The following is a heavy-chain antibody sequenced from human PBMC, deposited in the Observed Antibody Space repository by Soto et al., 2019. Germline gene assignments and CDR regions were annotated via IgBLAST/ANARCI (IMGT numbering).Heavy chain of an antibody. CDR2: IYYSGST. J-gene: IGHJ6*02. CDR1: GGSISSGDYY. D-gene: IGHD4-4*01. CDR3: ASAVTQPDYYHYGMDV. Sequence: QVQLQESGPGLVKPSQTLSLTCTVSGGSISSGDYYWSWIRQPPGKGLEWIGYIYYSGSTYYNPSLKSRVTISVDTSKNQFSLKLSSVTAADTAVYYCASAVTQPDYYHYGMDVWGQGTTVTVSS. V-gene: IGHV4-30-4*01.